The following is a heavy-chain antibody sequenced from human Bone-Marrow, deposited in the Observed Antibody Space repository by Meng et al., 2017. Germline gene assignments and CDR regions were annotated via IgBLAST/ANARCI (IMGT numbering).Heavy chain of an antibody. J-gene: IGHJ5*02. V-gene: IGHV4-4*02. CDR1: GGSIRSSNW. D-gene: IGHD3-10*01. CDR3: ARSRGLYYGSGSYYSNWFDP. CDR2: IYHSGST. Sequence: QGELRESGQGLVKPSGTLSLTCAVSGGSIRSSNWGSWVRQPPGKGLEWIGEIYHSGSTNYNPSLKSRVTISVDKSKNQFSLKLSSVTAADTAVYYCARSRGLYYGSGSYYSNWFDPWGQGTLVTVSS.